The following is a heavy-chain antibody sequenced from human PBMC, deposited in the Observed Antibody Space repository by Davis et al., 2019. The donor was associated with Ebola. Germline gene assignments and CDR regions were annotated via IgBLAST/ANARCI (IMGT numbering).Heavy chain of an antibody. CDR3: ARSSRSYCTNGVCYPYNFDY. Sequence: SETLSLTCTASGCSISSYYWSWIRQPPGKGLEWLGYIYYSGSTNYNPSLKSRVTISVDTSKNQFSLKLSSVTAADTAVYYCARSSRSYCTNGVCYPYNFDYWGQGTLVTVSS. J-gene: IGHJ4*02. CDR1: GCSISSYY. CDR2: IYYSGST. D-gene: IGHD2-8*01. V-gene: IGHV4-59*01.